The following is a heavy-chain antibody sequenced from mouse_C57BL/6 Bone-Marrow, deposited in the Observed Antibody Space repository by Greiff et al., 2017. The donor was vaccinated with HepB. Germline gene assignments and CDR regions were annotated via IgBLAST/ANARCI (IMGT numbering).Heavy chain of an antibody. CDR3: ASRLGSRKGYFDY. CDR2: IYPRSGNT. CDR1: GYTFTSYG. D-gene: IGHD3-3*01. J-gene: IGHJ2*01. Sequence: VQLQQSGAELARPGASVKLSCKASGYTFTSYGISWVKQRTGQGLEWIGEIYPRSGNTYYNEKFKGKATLTADKSSSTAYMELRSLTSEDSAVYYCASRLGSRKGYFDYWGQGTTLTVSS. V-gene: IGHV1-81*01.